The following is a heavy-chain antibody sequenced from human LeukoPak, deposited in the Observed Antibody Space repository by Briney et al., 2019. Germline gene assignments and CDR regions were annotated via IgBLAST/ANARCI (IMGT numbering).Heavy chain of an antibody. Sequence: PSETLSLTCAVYGGSFSGYYWSWIRQPPGKGLEWIGEINHSGSTNYNPSLKSRVTISVDTSKNQFSLKLSSVTAADTAVYYCARAAWWRFDYWGQGTLVTVSS. CDR2: INHSGST. CDR1: GGSFSGYY. D-gene: IGHD2-15*01. V-gene: IGHV4-34*01. CDR3: ARAAWWRFDY. J-gene: IGHJ4*02.